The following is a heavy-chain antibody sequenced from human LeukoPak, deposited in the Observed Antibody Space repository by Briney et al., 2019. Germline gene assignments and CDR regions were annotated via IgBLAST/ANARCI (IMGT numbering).Heavy chain of an antibody. D-gene: IGHD3-10*01. CDR2: FDPEDGET. Sequence: ASVKVSCKVSGYTLTELSMHWVRQAPGKGLEWMGGFDPEDGETIYAQKFQGRVTMTEDTSTDTAYMELSSLRSEDTAVYYCATTLSMVRGVIITSGNFDYWGQGTLVTVSS. V-gene: IGHV1-24*01. J-gene: IGHJ4*02. CDR1: GYTLTELS. CDR3: ATTLSMVRGVIITSGNFDY.